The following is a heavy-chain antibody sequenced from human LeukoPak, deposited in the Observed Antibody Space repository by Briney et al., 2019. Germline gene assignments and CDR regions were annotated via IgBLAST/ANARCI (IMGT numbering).Heavy chain of an antibody. J-gene: IGHJ6*02. Sequence: GGSLRLSCAASGFTVSSNYMSWVRQAPGKGLEWVSVIYSGGSTYYADSVKGRFTISRRNSKNTLYLQMNSLRAEDTAVYYCARAWLVSNYYYYGMDVWGQGTTVTVSS. V-gene: IGHV3-53*04. CDR3: ARAWLVSNYYYYGMDV. D-gene: IGHD6-19*01. CDR1: GFTVSSNY. CDR2: IYSGGST.